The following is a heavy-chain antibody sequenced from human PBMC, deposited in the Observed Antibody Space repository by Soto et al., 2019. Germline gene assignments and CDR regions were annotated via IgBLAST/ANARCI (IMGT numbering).Heavy chain of an antibody. CDR1: GFTFSSFW. Sequence: VGSLRLSCAASGFTFSSFWMHWVRQAPGKGLEWVSRASPDGTSTSYADSVKGRFTISRDNAKNTLFMQMNSLRAEDTAVYYCTRHGSGDYFLFDPWGQGTLVTVSS. J-gene: IGHJ5*02. V-gene: IGHV3-74*01. CDR3: TRHGSGDYFLFDP. D-gene: IGHD4-17*01. CDR2: ASPDGTST.